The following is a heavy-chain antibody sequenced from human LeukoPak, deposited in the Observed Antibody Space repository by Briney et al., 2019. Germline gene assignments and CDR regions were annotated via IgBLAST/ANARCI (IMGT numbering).Heavy chain of an antibody. J-gene: IGHJ4*02. CDR3: ARESPAFDY. CDR2: ISGSGSTT. Sequence: GGSLRLSCVDSGFTFSSFAMSWVRQAPGKGLEWVSTISGSGSTTYYVDSVKGRFTISRDNSRNTLYLQMNSLRGEDTAVYYCARESPAFDYWGQGTLVTVS. CDR1: GFTFSSFA. V-gene: IGHV3-23*01.